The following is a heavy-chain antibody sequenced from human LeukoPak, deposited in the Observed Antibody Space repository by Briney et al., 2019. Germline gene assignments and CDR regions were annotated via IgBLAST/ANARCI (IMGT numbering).Heavy chain of an antibody. CDR2: MNPNSGNT. CDR3: ARDCTNGVCYMDYGMDV. CDR1: GYTFTSYD. Sequence: ASVTVSCKASGYTFTSYDINWVRQATGQGLEWMGWMNPNSGNTGYAQKFQGRVTMTRNTSISTAYMELSSLRSEDTAVYYCARDCTNGVCYMDYGMDVWGQGTTVTVSS. V-gene: IGHV1-8*01. J-gene: IGHJ6*02. D-gene: IGHD2-8*01.